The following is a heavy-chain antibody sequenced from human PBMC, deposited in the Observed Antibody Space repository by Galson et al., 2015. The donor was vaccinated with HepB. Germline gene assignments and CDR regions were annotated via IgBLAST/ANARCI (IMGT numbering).Heavy chain of an antibody. D-gene: IGHD3-10*01. V-gene: IGHV1-69*10. Sequence: SVKVSCKASGGTFSSYAISWVRQAPGQGLEWMGGIIPILGIANYAQKFQGRVTITADKSTSTAYMELSSLRSEDTAVYYYARDGTIVVQGVTHPGGYYYYMDVWGKGTTVTVSS. CDR1: GGTFSSYA. J-gene: IGHJ6*03. CDR3: ARDGTIVVQGVTHPGGYYYYMDV. CDR2: IIPILGIA.